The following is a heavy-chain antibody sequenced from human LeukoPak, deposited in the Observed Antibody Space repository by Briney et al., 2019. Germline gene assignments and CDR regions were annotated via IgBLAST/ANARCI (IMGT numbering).Heavy chain of an antibody. CDR2: VSGSGDRM. J-gene: IGHJ4*02. CDR1: GFTFNSYA. V-gene: IGHV3-23*01. CDR3: AKAAAAPGFDF. Sequence: GGSLRLSCAASGFTFNSYAMNWVRQAPGKGLEWVATVSGSGDRMYHADSVKGRFTISRDNSKNTIYLQMNSLRAEDTALYYCAKAAAAPGFDFWGQGTLVTVSS. D-gene: IGHD6-13*01.